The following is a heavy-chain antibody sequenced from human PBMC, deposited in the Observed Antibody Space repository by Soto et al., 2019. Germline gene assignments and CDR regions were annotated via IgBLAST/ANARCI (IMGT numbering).Heavy chain of an antibody. Sequence: GGSLRLSCAASGFSVSDYYMNWVRQAPGRGLEWVSIIYSGRTTYYADSVKGRFTISRDDSKNTLYLQMNSLRPEDTALYYCVRGPADSMLRLLEWPYGDYWGQGTLVTVSS. J-gene: IGHJ4*02. CDR1: GFSVSDYY. CDR2: IYSGRTT. V-gene: IGHV3-53*01. D-gene: IGHD3-3*01. CDR3: VRGPADSMLRLLEWPYGDY.